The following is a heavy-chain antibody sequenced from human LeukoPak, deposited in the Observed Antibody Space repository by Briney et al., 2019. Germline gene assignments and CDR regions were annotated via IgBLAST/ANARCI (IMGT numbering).Heavy chain of an antibody. CDR1: GDSISSGAYS. CDR2: IYHSGST. V-gene: IGHV4-30-2*01. CDR3: ARVPVRGVQYFDY. D-gene: IGHD3-10*01. J-gene: IGHJ4*02. Sequence: PSQTLSLTCVVSGDSISSGAYSWSWIRQPPGKGLEWIGYIYHSGSTYYNPSLKSRVTISVDRSKNQFSLKLSSVTAADTAVYYCARVPVRGVQYFDYWGQGTLVTVSS.